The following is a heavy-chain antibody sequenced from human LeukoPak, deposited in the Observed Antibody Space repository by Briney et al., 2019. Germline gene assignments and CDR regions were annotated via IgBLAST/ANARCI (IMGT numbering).Heavy chain of an antibody. V-gene: IGHV3-30*02. D-gene: IGHD2-15*01. CDR3: AKGTRIVVVVAATRNYFDY. J-gene: IGHJ4*02. Sequence: GGSLRLSCEASGFTFSSYGMHWVRQAPGKGLEWVAFIRFDGTNKYYVDSVKGRFTISRDNSKNTLYLQMNSLRAEDTAVYYCAKGTRIVVVVAATRNYFDYWGQGTLVTVSS. CDR2: IRFDGTNK. CDR1: GFTFSSYG.